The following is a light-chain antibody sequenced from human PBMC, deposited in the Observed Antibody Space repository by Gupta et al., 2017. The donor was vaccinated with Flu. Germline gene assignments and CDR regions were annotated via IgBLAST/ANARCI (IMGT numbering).Light chain of an antibody. Sequence: QSALTQPASESGSPGPSITISCTGTSSDVGGYNYVSWYQQHPGKAPKLMIYEVSNRPSGVSNRFSGSKSGNTASLTISGLQAEDEADYYCSSYTSSSTRVFGGGTKLTVL. CDR2: EVS. V-gene: IGLV2-14*01. CDR1: SSDVGGYNY. CDR3: SSYTSSSTRV. J-gene: IGLJ2*01.